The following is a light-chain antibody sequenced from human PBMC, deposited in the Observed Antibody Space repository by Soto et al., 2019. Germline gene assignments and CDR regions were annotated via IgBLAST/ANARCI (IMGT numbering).Light chain of an antibody. CDR2: DVS. Sequence: QSALTQPASVSGSTGQSITISCTGTSSDVGVYNYVSWYQQHPGKVPKLMIYDVSNRPSGVSNRFSGSKSGNTASLTISGLQAEDEADYYCSSYTSSSTPYVFGTGTKVTVL. CDR3: SSYTSSSTPYV. J-gene: IGLJ1*01. CDR1: SSDVGVYNY. V-gene: IGLV2-14*01.